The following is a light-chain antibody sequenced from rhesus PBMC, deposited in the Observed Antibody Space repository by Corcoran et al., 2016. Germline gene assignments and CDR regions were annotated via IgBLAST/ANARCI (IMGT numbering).Light chain of an antibody. J-gene: IGKJ4*01. CDR2: AIS. CDR1: ENVYSY. CDR3: QHTYGTPRT. Sequence: DIQLTQSPSSLSASLGDRVTIICRASENVYSYLHWYQQEQGKAPKLLIYAISTLQSGVPARFSGSGSGTEYTFTISSLQPEDVATYYCQHTYGTPRTFGGGTKVEIK. V-gene: IGKV1-74*01.